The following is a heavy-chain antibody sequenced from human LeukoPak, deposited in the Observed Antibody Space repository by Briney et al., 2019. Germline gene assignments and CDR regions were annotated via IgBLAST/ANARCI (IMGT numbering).Heavy chain of an antibody. D-gene: IGHD3-10*01. CDR3: ARGKGYYGSGTPPDY. CDR1: GYTFTGYY. V-gene: IGHV1-2*06. CDR2: INPNSGGT. J-gene: IGHJ4*02. Sequence: GASVKVSCKASGYTFTGYYMHWVRQAPGQGLEWMGRINPNSGGTNYAQKFQGRVTMTRDTSISTAYMELSRLRSDDTAVYYCARGKGYYGSGTPPDYWGQGTLVTVSS.